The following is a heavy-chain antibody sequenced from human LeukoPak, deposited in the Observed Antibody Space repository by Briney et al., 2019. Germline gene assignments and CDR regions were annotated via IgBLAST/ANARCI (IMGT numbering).Heavy chain of an antibody. D-gene: IGHD6-6*01. V-gene: IGHV4-39*07. CDR1: GGSISSSSYY. CDR2: IYYSGST. Sequence: SETLSLTCTVSGGSISSSSYYWGWIRQPPGKGLEWIGSIYYSGSTYYNPSLKSRVTISVDTSKNQFSLKLSSVTAADTAVYYCARVLGSRIAARFEWFDPWGQGTLVTVSS. J-gene: IGHJ5*02. CDR3: ARVLGSRIAARFEWFDP.